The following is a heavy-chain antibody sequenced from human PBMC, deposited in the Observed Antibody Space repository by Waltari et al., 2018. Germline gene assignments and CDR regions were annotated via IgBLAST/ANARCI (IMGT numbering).Heavy chain of an antibody. J-gene: IGHJ5*02. CDR1: GCASSSRHDV. CDR3: ARSGYYDSSFYYLWFDP. V-gene: IGHV4-39*01. D-gene: IGHD3-22*01. Sequence: QAKQQEEGPGLVKPAETPATPGTVAGCASSSRHDVGGGMRQPPGKGTEGIGSIYYSGSTYYNPSLTRRVTISVDTSKNQFYLKLNSVTAADTAVHYCARSGYYDSSFYYLWFDPWGQGPLVTVSS. CDR2: IYYSGST.